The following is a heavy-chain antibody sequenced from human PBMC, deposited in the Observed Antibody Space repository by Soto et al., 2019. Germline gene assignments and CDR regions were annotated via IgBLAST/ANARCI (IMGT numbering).Heavy chain of an antibody. D-gene: IGHD5-12*01. CDR3: IGTYSGSSMRFDY. CDR1: GFTVRNAW. V-gene: IGHV3-15*01. J-gene: IGHJ4*02. Sequence: PAGSMRLSCAASGFTVRNAWMTLVRQAPGKGLEWVGRVKSKTDGGTIDYAAPVKDRFTISRDDSKNTLYLQMNSLKTEDTAVYYCIGTYSGSSMRFDYWGQGTLVTVSS. CDR2: VKSKTDGGTI.